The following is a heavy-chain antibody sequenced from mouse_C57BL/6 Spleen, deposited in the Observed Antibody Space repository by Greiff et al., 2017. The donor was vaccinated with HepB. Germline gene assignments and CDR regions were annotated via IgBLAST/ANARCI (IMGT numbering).Heavy chain of an antibody. Sequence: VQRVESGAELVRPGASVTLSCKASGYTFTDYEMHWVKQTPVHGLEWIGAIDPETGGTAYNQKFKGKAILTADKSSSTAYMELRSLTSEDSAVYYCTREGNYYAMDYWGQGTSVTVSS. J-gene: IGHJ4*01. CDR3: TREGNYYAMDY. CDR2: IDPETGGT. V-gene: IGHV1-15*01. CDR1: GYTFTDYE.